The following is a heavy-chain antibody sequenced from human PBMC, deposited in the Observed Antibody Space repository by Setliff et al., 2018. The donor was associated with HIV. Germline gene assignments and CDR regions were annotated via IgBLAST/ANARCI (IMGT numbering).Heavy chain of an antibody. D-gene: IGHD3-9*01. CDR2: IYYSGNT. CDR1: GGSVSSSDYY. V-gene: IGHV4-39*07. Sequence: SETLSLTCTVSGGSVSSSDYYWGWIRQPPGKGLEWIGSIYYSGNTYYNPSLKSRVTISIDTSKNQFSLKLNSVTAADTAVYYCARETGYSPSRYYYYGMDVWGQGTTVTVSS. CDR3: ARETGYSPSRYYYYGMDV. J-gene: IGHJ6*02.